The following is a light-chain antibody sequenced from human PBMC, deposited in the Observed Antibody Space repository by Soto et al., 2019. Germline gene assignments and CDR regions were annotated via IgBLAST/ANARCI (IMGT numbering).Light chain of an antibody. CDR3: QSYYISLNAYV. V-gene: IGLV1-40*01. CDR2: DNI. CDR1: SSNMGANYD. Sequence: QSVLTQPPSVSGAPGQRATISCTGSSSNMGANYDVHWYQQFPGTAPRLIIYDNINRPSGVPDRFSGSKSDTSASLAITGLQAEDEADYYCQSYYISLNAYVFGTGTKVTV. J-gene: IGLJ1*01.